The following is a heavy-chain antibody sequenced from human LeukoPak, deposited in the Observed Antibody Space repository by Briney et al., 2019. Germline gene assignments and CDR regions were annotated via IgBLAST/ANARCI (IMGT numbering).Heavy chain of an antibody. Sequence: ASVTVSCKASGYTFTGYYMHWVRQAPGQGLEWMGWINPNSGDTNYAQKFQGRVTMTRDTSIGTAYMELSRLRSDDTAVYYCARDSGPHYDYVWGSYSSGSDHAFDIWGQGTMVTVAS. CDR2: INPNSGDT. CDR1: GYTFTGYY. D-gene: IGHD3-16*01. V-gene: IGHV1-2*02. J-gene: IGHJ3*02. CDR3: ARDSGPHYDYVWGSYSSGSDHAFDI.